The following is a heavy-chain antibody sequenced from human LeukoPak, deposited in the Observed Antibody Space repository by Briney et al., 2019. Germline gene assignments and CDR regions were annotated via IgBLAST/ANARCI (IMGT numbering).Heavy chain of an antibody. CDR2: VSGSGGTT. D-gene: IGHD3-10*01. J-gene: IGHJ4*02. CDR3: AKVAVFWFYGSGSYFDY. Sequence: GSLRLSCAASGFTFSSYAMSWVRQAPGKGLDWVSAVSGSGGTTFYADSVKGRFTISRDNSKNTVYLEMDSLRDEDTAVYYCAKVAVFWFYGSGSYFDYWGQGSLVTVSS. V-gene: IGHV3-23*01. CDR1: GFTFSSYA.